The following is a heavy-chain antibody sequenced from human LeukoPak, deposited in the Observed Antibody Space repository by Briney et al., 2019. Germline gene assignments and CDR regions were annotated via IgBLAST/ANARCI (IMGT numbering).Heavy chain of an antibody. V-gene: IGHV4-39*07. CDR1: GGSISSSSYY. J-gene: IGHJ4*02. D-gene: IGHD3-10*01. CDR2: IYYSGST. Sequence: SETLSLTCTVSGGSISSSSYYWGWIRQLPGKGLEWIGSIYYSGSTYYNPSLKSRVTISVDTSKNQFSLKLSSVTAADTAVYYCARDFYYGSGSYSPRSPFDYWGQGTLVTVSS. CDR3: ARDFYYGSGSYSPRSPFDY.